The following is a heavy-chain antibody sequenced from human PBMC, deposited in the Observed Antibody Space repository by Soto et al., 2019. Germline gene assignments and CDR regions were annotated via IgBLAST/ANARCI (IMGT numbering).Heavy chain of an antibody. CDR1: GGSIRSYY. V-gene: IGHV4-59*06. J-gene: IGHJ4*02. D-gene: IGHD2-8*01. CDR2: IHRSGFA. CDR3: GGKPNALYYFDY. Sequence: SETLSLTCPVSGGSIRSYYWSWIRHLPGKGLEWIGYIHRSGFAYYNPSLKSRVHLSLDTPENQLSLNLNSVTAADTAVYYCGGKPNALYYFDYWGQGALVTVSS.